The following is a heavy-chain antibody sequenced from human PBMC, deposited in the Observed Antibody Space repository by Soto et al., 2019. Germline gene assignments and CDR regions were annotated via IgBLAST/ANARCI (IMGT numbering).Heavy chain of an antibody. V-gene: IGHV1-69*13. CDR2: IIPIFGTA. J-gene: IGHJ5*02. Sequence: SVKVSCKASGGTFSSYAISWVRQAPGQGLEWMGGIIPIFGTANYAQKFQGRVTITADESTSTACMELSSLRSEDTAVYYCARAGYYYDSSGYSAWGQGTLVTVSS. CDR1: GGTFSSYA. D-gene: IGHD3-22*01. CDR3: ARAGYYYDSSGYSA.